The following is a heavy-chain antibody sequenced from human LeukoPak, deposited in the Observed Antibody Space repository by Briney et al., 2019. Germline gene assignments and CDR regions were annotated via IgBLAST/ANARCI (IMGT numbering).Heavy chain of an antibody. V-gene: IGHV1-69*06. CDR2: IIPIFATA. CDR3: ARDPPDCGGDCSPEAFDY. CDR1: GGTFSNYA. J-gene: IGHJ4*02. Sequence: SVKVSCKPSGGTFSNYAISWVRQAPGQGLEWMGGIIPIFATASYAQKFQGRVTITADKSTSTAYMELSSLRSEDTAVYYCARDPPDCGGDCSPEAFDYWGQGTLVTVSS. D-gene: IGHD2-21*02.